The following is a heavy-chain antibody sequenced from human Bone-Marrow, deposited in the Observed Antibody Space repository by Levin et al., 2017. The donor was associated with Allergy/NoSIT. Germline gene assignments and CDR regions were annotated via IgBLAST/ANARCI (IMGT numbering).Heavy chain of an antibody. Sequence: GGSLRLSCAASGFTFSSYWMHWVRQVPGKGLVWVSRINTDGSSTNYADSVKGRFTVSRDNARNTLYLQLNGLRDEDTAIYYGARGCDGARYGTPWGQGALVTVSS. V-gene: IGHV3-74*01. D-gene: IGHD2-21*01. CDR3: ARGCDGARYGTP. CDR1: GFTFSSYW. CDR2: INTDGSST. J-gene: IGHJ5*02.